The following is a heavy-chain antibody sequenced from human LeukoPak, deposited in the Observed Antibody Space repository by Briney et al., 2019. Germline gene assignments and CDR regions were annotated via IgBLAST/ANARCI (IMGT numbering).Heavy chain of an antibody. CDR1: GGSISSGGYS. D-gene: IGHD2-2*01. V-gene: IGHV4-30-2*01. CDR2: IYHSGST. J-gene: IGHJ2*01. CDR3: ARPYCSSTSCPYWYFDL. Sequence: PSETLSLTCAVSGGSISSGGYSWSWIRQPPGKGLEWIGYIYHSGSTYYNPSLKSRVTISVDTSKNQFSLKLSSVTAADTAVYYCARPYCSSTSCPYWYFDLWGRGTLVTVSS.